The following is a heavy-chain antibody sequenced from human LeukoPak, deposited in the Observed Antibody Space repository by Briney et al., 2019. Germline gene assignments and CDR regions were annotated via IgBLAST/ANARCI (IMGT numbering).Heavy chain of an antibody. J-gene: IGHJ4*02. V-gene: IGHV3-74*01. CDR2: INTDGSTT. D-gene: IGHD3-3*01. CDR3: ARVLQGEWFFDY. Sequence: GGSPRLSCAASGFTFKLYWMHWVRQVPGKGLVWVSRINTDGSTTNYADSVRGRFTISRDNAKNTLYLQMNSLRAEDTAVYYCARVLQGEWFFDYWGQGTLVTVSS. CDR1: GFTFKLYW.